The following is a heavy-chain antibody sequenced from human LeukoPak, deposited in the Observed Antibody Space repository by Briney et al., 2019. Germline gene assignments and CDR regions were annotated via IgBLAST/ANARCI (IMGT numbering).Heavy chain of an antibody. CDR3: ANILYDSSGDPTVSRYYFDY. J-gene: IGHJ4*02. CDR1: GGSFSGYY. CDR2: INHSGST. D-gene: IGHD3-22*01. Sequence: PSETLSLTCAVYGGSFSGYYWSWIRQPPGTGLEWIGEINHSGSTNYNPSLKSRVTISVDTSKNQFSLKLSSVTAADSAVYYCANILYDSSGDPTVSRYYFDYWGQGTLVTVSS. V-gene: IGHV4-34*01.